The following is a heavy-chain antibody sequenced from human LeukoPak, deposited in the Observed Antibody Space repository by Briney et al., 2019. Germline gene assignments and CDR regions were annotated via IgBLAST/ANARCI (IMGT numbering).Heavy chain of an antibody. V-gene: IGHV4-4*07. CDR3: AREYSNYEWFDP. Sequence: SETLSLTCTVSGGSISSYYWSWIRQPAGKGLEWIGRIYNSGSTNYNPPLKSRVTLSVDTSKNQFSLKLSSGTAADTAVYYCAREYSNYEWFDPWGQGTLVTVSS. D-gene: IGHD4-11*01. CDR2: IYNSGST. J-gene: IGHJ5*02. CDR1: GGSISSYY.